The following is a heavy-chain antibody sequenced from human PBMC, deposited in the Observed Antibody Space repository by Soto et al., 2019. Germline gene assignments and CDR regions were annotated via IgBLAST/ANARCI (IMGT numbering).Heavy chain of an antibody. CDR2: INHSGST. CDR3: ARDKLTGLFAY. Sequence: PSETLSLTCTVYGGSFSGYYWTWIRQPPGTGLEWIGEINHSGSTNYNPSLKSRVTISVDTSKNQFSLKLTSVTAADTAVYYCARDKLTGLFAYRGQGTPVTVSS. D-gene: IGHD2-8*02. CDR1: GGSFSGYY. V-gene: IGHV4-34*01. J-gene: IGHJ4*02.